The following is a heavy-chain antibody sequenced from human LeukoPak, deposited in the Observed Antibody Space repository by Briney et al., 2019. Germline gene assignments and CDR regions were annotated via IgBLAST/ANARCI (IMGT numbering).Heavy chain of an antibody. Sequence: PSETLSLTCAVYGGSFSGYYWSWIRQPPGKGLEWIGEINHSGSTNYNLSLKSRVTISVDTSKNQFSLKLSSVTAADTAVYYCASDIVVVPAAMGSYYYYGMDVWGQGTTVTVSS. V-gene: IGHV4-34*01. CDR3: ASDIVVVPAAMGSYYYYGMDV. J-gene: IGHJ6*02. CDR2: INHSGST. D-gene: IGHD2-2*01. CDR1: GGSFSGYY.